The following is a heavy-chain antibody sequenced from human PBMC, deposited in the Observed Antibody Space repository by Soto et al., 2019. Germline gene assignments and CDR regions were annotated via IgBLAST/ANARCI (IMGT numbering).Heavy chain of an antibody. CDR3: ARQGITGTTGIHDAFDI. D-gene: IGHD1-7*01. J-gene: IGHJ3*02. CDR2: INAGNGNT. V-gene: IGHV1-3*01. CDR1: GYTFTSYA. Sequence: ASVKVSCKASGYTFTSYAMHWVRQAPGQRLEWMGWINAGNGNTKYSQKFQGRVTITRDTSASTAYMELSSLRSEDTAVYYCARQGITGTTGIHDAFDIWGQGTMVIVSS.